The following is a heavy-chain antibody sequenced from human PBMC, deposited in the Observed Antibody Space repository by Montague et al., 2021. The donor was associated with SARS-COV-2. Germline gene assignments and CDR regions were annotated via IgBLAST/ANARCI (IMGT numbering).Heavy chain of an antibody. J-gene: IGHJ6*02. D-gene: IGHD4-23*01. CDR2: IWYDGSNK. CDR3: AREDVYGGNSGGMDV. CDR1: GFTFSSYG. Sequence: SLRLSCSASGFTFSSYGMHWVRKAPGKGLEWVAVIWYDGSNKYYXDSVKGRFTISRDNSKNTLYLQMNSLRAEDTAVYYCAREDVYGGNSGGMDVWGQGTTVTVSS. V-gene: IGHV3-33*01.